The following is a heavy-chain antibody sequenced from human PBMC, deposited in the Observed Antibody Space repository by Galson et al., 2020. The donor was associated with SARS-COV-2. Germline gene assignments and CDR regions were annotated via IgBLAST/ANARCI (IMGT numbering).Heavy chain of an antibody. Sequence: GGSLRLSCAASGFIFRRYAMNWVRQAPGKGLEDVSAISYTGDSTSYADSVKGRFTISRDNSRNTLYLQMSSLRPDDTAVYYCVKSEITYNVTLTDYWGQGSLVTVAP. CDR2: ISYTGDST. D-gene: IGHD3-16*01. J-gene: IGHJ4*02. CDR3: VKSEITYNVTLTDY. CDR1: GFIFRRYA. V-gene: IGHV3-64D*06.